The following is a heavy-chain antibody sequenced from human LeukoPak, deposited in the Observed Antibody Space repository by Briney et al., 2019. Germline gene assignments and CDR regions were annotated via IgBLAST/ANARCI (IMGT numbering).Heavy chain of an antibody. CDR1: GFTFSSYS. D-gene: IGHD6-19*01. CDR2: ISSSSSYI. CDR3: ARDREWLVHPYYYYYYMDV. J-gene: IGHJ6*03. V-gene: IGHV3-21*01. Sequence: KTGGSLRLSCAASGFTFSSYSMNWVRQAPGKGLEWVSSISSSSSYIYYADSVKGRFTISRDNAKNSLYLQMNSLRAEDTAVYYCARDREWLVHPYYYYYYMDVWGKGTTVTVSS.